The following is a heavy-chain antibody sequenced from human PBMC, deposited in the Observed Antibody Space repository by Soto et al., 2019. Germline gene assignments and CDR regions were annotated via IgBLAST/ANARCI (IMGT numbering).Heavy chain of an antibody. CDR2: ISASGGST. V-gene: IGHV3-23*01. Sequence: HPGGSLRLSCAASEFTFSSYAMSWVRQAPGKGLEWVSAISASGGSTYYADSVKGRFTISRDNSKNTLYLQMNSLRAEDTAVYYCAKDQDYDFWSGYSDYWGQGTLVTVSS. CDR3: AKDQDYDFWSGYSDY. D-gene: IGHD3-3*01. CDR1: EFTFSSYA. J-gene: IGHJ4*02.